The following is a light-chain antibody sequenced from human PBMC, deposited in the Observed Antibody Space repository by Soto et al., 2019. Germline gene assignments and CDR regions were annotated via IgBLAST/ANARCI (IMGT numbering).Light chain of an antibody. V-gene: IGKV3-20*01. CDR1: QSVSSTY. CDR3: QQYGSSPPIT. Sequence: EIVLTQSPGTLSLSPGERATLSCRASQSVSSTYLAWYQQKPGQAPRLLIFGASSRANDIPDRFSGSGSGTDFTLTISRLEPEDFAVYYCQQYGSSPPITFGQGTRLEI. CDR2: GAS. J-gene: IGKJ5*01.